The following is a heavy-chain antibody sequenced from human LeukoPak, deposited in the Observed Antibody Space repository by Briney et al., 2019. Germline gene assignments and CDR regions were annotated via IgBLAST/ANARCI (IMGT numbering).Heavy chain of an antibody. CDR2: ISSNGGST. CDR3: ARDPRSGYDYGYSCFDY. V-gene: IGHV3-64*01. Sequence: GGSLRLSCAASGFTFSSYAMHWVRQAPGKGLEYVSAISSNGGSTYYANSVKGRFTISRDNSKNTLYLQMGSLRAEDMAVYYCARDPRSGYDYGYSCFDYWGQGTLVTVSS. D-gene: IGHD5-12*01. CDR1: GFTFSSYA. J-gene: IGHJ4*02.